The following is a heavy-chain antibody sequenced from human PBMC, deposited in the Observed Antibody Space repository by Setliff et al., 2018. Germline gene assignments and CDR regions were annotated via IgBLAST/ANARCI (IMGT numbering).Heavy chain of an antibody. CDR1: GHPFSLAW. D-gene: IGHD3-16*01. V-gene: IGHV3-15*01. CDR2: IKNKVDGGTA. J-gene: IGHJ3*01. CDR3: AAVAAYTGRIGGSKGTDALDL. Sequence: PGGSLRLSCAVSGHPFSLAWMTWIRQAPGKGLEWVGRIKNKVDGGTADYGTAVRGRFTISRGDSKNTLYLQMNSLRTEDTAVYYCAAVAAYTGRIGGSKGTDALDLWGRGTLVTVSS.